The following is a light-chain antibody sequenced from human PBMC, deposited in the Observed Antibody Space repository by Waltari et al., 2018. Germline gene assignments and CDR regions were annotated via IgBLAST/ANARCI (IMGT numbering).Light chain of an antibody. J-gene: IGLJ2*01. CDR2: DVY. V-gene: IGLV2-14*01. CDR1: GRDVGGYDY. Sequence: QSALTQPASVSGSPGQAFIISCTGTGRDVGGYDYVSWYQQYPGKAPRLIIYDVYNRPSGVSNRFSGSKSDNTASLTISGLQAEDESVYYCSSYTSSGVVFGGGTKLTVL. CDR3: SSYTSSGVV.